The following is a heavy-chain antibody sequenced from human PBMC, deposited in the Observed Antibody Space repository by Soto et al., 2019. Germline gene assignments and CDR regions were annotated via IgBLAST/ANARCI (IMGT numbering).Heavy chain of an antibody. V-gene: IGHV4-34*01. Sequence: SETLSLACAVYGGSFSGYYWSWIRQPPGKGLEWIGEINHSGSTNYNPSLKSRVTISVDTSKNQFSLKLSSVTAADTAVYYCARGSTTYYDFWSGYYPSDSSRNPFDYWAQGNLVTVSS. J-gene: IGHJ5*01. CDR3: ARGSTTYYDFWSGYYPSDSSRNPFDY. CDR2: INHSGST. D-gene: IGHD3-3*01. CDR1: GGSFSGYY.